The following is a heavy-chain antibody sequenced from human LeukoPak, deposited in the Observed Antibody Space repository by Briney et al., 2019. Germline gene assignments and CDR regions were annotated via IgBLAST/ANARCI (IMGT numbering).Heavy chain of an antibody. J-gene: IGHJ5*01. CDR3: ARDNWVDC. CDR2: ISGSGGNT. V-gene: IGHV3-23*01. Sequence: GGSLRLSCAASGFTFSNYAMSWVRQAPGKGLEWVSAISGSGGNTYYADSVKGRFTISRDNSKNTLFLQMNSLRAEDTARYYCARDNWVDCWGQGTLVTVSS. CDR1: GFTFSNYA.